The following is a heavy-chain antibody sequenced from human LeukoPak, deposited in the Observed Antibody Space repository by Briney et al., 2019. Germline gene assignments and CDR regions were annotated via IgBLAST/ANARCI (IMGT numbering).Heavy chain of an antibody. V-gene: IGHV3-21*01. Sequence: GGSLRLSCVAPGFSFSRFAMNWVRQAPGKGLEWVSSISGTGSDTYYTDSLKGRFTVSRDNAKNSLYLQMNSLRAEDTAVYYCARDVYRIFDYWGLGTLVTVSS. D-gene: IGHD1-14*01. J-gene: IGHJ4*02. CDR2: ISGTGSDT. CDR1: GFSFSRFA. CDR3: ARDVYRIFDY.